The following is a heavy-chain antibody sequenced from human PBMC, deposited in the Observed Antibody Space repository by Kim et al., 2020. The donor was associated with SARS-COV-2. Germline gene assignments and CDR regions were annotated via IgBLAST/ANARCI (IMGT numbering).Heavy chain of an antibody. CDR2: IKQDVNQK. CDR3: ARDGDLYSSGKDAFDI. D-gene: IGHD6-19*01. Sequence: GGSLRLSCAASGFTFSSYWMTWVRQAPGKGLEWVANIKQDVNQKYYVDSVKGRFTISRDNAKNSLYLQMNSLRAEDTAVYYCARDGDLYSSGKDAFDIWGQGTMVTVAS. V-gene: IGHV3-7*01. J-gene: IGHJ3*02. CDR1: GFTFSSYW.